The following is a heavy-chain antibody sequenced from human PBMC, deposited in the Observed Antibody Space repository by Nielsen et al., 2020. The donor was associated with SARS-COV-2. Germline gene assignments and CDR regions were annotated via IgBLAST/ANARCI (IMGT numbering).Heavy chain of an antibody. CDR2: ISNDGSNK. V-gene: IGHV3-30-3*01. CDR1: GFTFGNYA. CDR3: ARPDCSSTSCYWGNWFDP. J-gene: IGHJ5*02. Sequence: GESLKISCAASGFTFGNYAMHWVRQAPGKGLEWVAVISNDGSNKYYADSVKGRFTISSDNSKNTLYLQMNSLRAEDTAVYYCARPDCSSTSCYWGNWFDPWGQGTLVTVSS. D-gene: IGHD2-2*01.